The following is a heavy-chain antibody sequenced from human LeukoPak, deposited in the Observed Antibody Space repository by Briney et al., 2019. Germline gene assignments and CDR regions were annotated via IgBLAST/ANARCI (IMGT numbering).Heavy chain of an antibody. Sequence: SGGSLRLSCAAAGHYLMHWVRQAPGKGRVGVSHIHSDGSWTSYADSVKGRFTISRDNSKNTRYLQMNSLRAEDTAVYYCAKDGDVTADYYYYGMDVWGQGTTVTVSS. D-gene: IGHD2-21*02. J-gene: IGHJ6*02. CDR2: IHSDGSWT. CDR3: AKDGDVTADYYYYGMDV. CDR1: GHYL. V-gene: IGHV3-74*01.